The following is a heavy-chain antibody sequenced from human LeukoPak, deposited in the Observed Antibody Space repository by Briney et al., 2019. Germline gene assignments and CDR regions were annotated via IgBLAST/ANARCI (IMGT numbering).Heavy chain of an antibody. Sequence: GGSLRLSCAASGFTFSSYWMSWVRQAPGKGLEWVANIKQDGSEKYYVDSVKGRFTISRDNAKNSLYLQMNTLRAEDTAVYYCARGRYCSGGSCYFDWGQGTLVTVSS. J-gene: IGHJ4*02. D-gene: IGHD2-15*01. V-gene: IGHV3-7*04. CDR1: GFTFSSYW. CDR2: IKQDGSEK. CDR3: ARGRYCSGGSCYFD.